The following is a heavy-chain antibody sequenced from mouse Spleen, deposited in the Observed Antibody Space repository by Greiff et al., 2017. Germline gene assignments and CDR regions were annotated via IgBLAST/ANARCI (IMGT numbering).Heavy chain of an antibody. CDR3: TPIYYYGSSYEGGDH. J-gene: IGHJ2*01. Sequence: EVQVVESGTVLARPGASVKMSCKASGYTFTSYWMHWVKQRPGQGLEWIGAIYPGNSDTSYNQKFKGKAKLTAVTSTSTAYMELSSLTNEDSAVYYCTPIYYYGSSYEGGDHWGQGTTLTVSS. CDR1: GYTFTSYW. CDR2: IYPGNSDT. V-gene: IGHV1-5*01. D-gene: IGHD1-1*01.